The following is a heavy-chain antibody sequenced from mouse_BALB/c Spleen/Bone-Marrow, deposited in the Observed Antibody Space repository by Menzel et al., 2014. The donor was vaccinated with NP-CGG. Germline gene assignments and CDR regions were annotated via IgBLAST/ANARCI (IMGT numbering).Heavy chain of an antibody. D-gene: IGHD1-1*01. CDR1: GFTLSSFG. V-gene: IGHV5-17*02. CDR3: ARSGSSSGYFDY. J-gene: IGHJ2*01. Sequence: DVMLVESGGGLVQPGGSRKLSCAASGFTLSSFGMHWVRRAPEKGLEWVAYISSGSSTIYYADTVMGRFTISRDNPKNTLFLQMTSLRSEDTAMYYCARSGSSSGYFDYWGQGTTLTVSS. CDR2: ISSGSSTI.